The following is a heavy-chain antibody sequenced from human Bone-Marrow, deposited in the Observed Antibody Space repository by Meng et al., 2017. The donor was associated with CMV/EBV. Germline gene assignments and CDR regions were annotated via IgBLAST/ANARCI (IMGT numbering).Heavy chain of an antibody. V-gene: IGHV3-30*04. D-gene: IGHD2-2*01. CDR1: GFTFSSYA. Sequence: GESLKISCAASGFTFSSYAMHWVRQAPGKGLEWVAVISYDGSNKYYADSVKGRFTISRDNSKNTLYLQMNSLRAEDTAVYYCARGYCSSTSCHDLYYFDYWGQGTLVTVPS. J-gene: IGHJ4*02. CDR2: ISYDGSNK. CDR3: ARGYCSSTSCHDLYYFDY.